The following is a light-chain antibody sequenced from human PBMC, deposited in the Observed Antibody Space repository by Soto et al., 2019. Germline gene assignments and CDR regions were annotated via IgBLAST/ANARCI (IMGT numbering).Light chain of an antibody. CDR3: QQSYRTPIT. Sequence: IQLTQSPSSLSASVGDRVTITCRASHGISSYLAWYQQKPGKALKLLIYAASTLQSGVPSRFSGSGSGTDFTLTISSLQPEDFATYYCQQSYRTPITFGQGTRLEI. CDR2: AAS. J-gene: IGKJ5*01. V-gene: IGKV1-39*01. CDR1: HGISSY.